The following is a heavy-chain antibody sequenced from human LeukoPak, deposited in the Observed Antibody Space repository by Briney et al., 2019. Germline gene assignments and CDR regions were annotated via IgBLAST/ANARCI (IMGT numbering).Heavy chain of an antibody. V-gene: IGHV4-34*01. D-gene: IGHD3-22*01. CDR1: GGSFSGYY. Sequence: SETLSLTCAVYGGSFSGYYWSWIRQPPGKGLEWIGEINHSGSTNYNPPLKSRVTISVDTSKNQFSLKLSSVTAADTAVYYCARRGTGSSGYYGYYYYMDVWGKGTTVTISS. CDR3: ARRGTGSSGYYGYYYYMDV. J-gene: IGHJ6*03. CDR2: INHSGST.